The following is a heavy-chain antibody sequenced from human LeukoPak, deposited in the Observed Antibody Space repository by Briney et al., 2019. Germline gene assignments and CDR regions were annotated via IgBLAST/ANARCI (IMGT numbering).Heavy chain of an antibody. V-gene: IGHV4-39*07. Sequence: SETLSLTCTVSGDSFSSVKDYWAWIRQPPGKGLEWIASGDYSGGTYYNPSLESRVTISVDTSKNQFSLKLSSVTAADTAVYYCARAVRSEWRIAARPGAFDIWGQGTMVTVSS. CDR2: GDYSGGT. D-gene: IGHD6-6*01. CDR1: GDSFSSVKDY. J-gene: IGHJ3*02. CDR3: ARAVRSEWRIAARPGAFDI.